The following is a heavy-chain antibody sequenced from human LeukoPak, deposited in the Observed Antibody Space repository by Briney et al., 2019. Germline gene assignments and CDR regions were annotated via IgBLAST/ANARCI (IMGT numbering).Heavy chain of an antibody. D-gene: IGHD5-18*01. V-gene: IGHV3-48*03. CDR2: ISTTGTTV. CDR3: ARDLSLGYSYGYIEY. CDR1: GFTFSTYD. Sequence: GGSLRLSCAASGFTFSTYDMNWVRQAPGKGLEWVSHISTTGTTVYYADAVKGRFTISRDNAKNSLYLQMNSLRAEDTAVYYCARDLSLGYSYGYIEYWGQGTLVTVSS. J-gene: IGHJ4*02.